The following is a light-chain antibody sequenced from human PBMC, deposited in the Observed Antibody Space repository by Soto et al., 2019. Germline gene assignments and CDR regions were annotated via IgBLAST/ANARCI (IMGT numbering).Light chain of an antibody. J-gene: IGKJ4*01. CDR1: QSISTW. Sequence: DIQMTQSPSTLSASVGDRVTITCRASQSISTWLAWYQQKPGKAPKLLIYTASNLERGVPSRFSGSGSGTEFTLTISSLQPDDFATYYCQQYDNLPLTFGGGTKVEIK. CDR3: QQYDNLPLT. CDR2: TAS. V-gene: IGKV1-5*03.